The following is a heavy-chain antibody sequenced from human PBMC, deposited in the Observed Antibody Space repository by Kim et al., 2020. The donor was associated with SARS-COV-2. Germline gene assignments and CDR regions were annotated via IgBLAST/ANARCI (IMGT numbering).Heavy chain of an antibody. Sequence: AQTFQGRVTMTTDTSTSTADMELRSLRSDDTAVYYCARVALTTVTEPFDYWGQGTLVTVSS. CDR3: ARVALTTVTEPFDY. D-gene: IGHD4-17*01. J-gene: IGHJ4*02. V-gene: IGHV1-18*01.